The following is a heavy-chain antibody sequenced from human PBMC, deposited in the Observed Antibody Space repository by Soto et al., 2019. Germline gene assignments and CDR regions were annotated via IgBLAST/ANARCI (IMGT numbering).Heavy chain of an antibody. Sequence: PSETLSLTCCVYVGSLRDYYWSWIRQSPGRGLEWIGEINYDRITNYNPSLESRVIISVDTSKKQFALRLSSVTAADTAVYYCARFARGSGYNLAYYYGMYVWGQGNTGTGSS. CDR1: VGSLRDYY. D-gene: IGHD1-20*01. CDR3: ARFARGSGYNLAYYYGMYV. V-gene: IGHV4-34*01. CDR2: INYDRIT. J-gene: IGHJ6*02.